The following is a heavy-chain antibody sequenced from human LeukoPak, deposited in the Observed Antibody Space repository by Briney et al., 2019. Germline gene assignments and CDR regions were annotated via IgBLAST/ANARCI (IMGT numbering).Heavy chain of an antibody. J-gene: IGHJ4*02. D-gene: IGHD3-10*01. CDR3: ARHSRLRKLWFGERQRIQPFDY. CDR1: GGSISSSSYY. V-gene: IGHV4-39*01. CDR2: IYYSAST. Sequence: PSETLSLTCTVAGGSISSSSYYWGWIRQPPGNGLEWIGSIYYSASTYYNPSLKSRVTISVDTSKNQFSLKLSSVTAADTAVYYCARHSRLRKLWFGERQRIQPFDYWGQGTLVTVSS.